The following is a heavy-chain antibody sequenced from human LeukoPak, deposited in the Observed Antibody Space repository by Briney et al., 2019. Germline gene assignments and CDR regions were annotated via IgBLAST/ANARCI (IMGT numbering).Heavy chain of an antibody. D-gene: IGHD3-22*01. CDR1: GFTFSIYA. Sequence: HPGGSLRLSCSASGFTFSIYAMHWVRQAPGKGLEYVSAINSNGDGTYYADSVKGRFTISRDNSKNTLYFQMNSLRAEDTAVYYCARDRVTAVGSGYPFDYWGQGTLVTVSS. CDR3: ARDRVTAVGSGYPFDY. CDR2: INSNGDGT. V-gene: IGHV3-64*04. J-gene: IGHJ4*02.